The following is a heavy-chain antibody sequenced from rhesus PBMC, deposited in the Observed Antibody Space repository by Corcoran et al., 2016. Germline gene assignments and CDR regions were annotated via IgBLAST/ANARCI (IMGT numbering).Heavy chain of an antibody. CDR2: INPYNGKT. CDR1: GYTFTDYY. D-gene: IGHD1-20*01. Sequence: VQLVQSGAEVKKPGASVKISCKASGYTFTDYYMHWVRQAPRQGLEWMGWINPYNGKTKYAQKFQGRVTMTRDTSTSTAYMELSSLRSEDTAVYYCARDQGSWNNGGLDSWGQGVVVTVSS. CDR3: ARDQGSWNNGGLDS. V-gene: IGHV1S2*01. J-gene: IGHJ6*01.